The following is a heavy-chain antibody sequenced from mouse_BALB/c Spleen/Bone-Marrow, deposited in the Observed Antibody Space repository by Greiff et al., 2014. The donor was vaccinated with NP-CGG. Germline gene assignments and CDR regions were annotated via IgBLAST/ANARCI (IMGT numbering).Heavy chain of an antibody. Sequence: EVKLEESGAELVKPGASVELSCTASGFNIKDSYLHWVKQRPEQGLDWIGRIDPAKGNTNYDPKFQGKATITADTSSNTAYLQLSSLTSEDTAVYFCARNYPFAYWGQGTLVTVSA. J-gene: IGHJ3*01. CDR3: ARNYPFAY. V-gene: IGHV14-3*02. D-gene: IGHD2-1*01. CDR2: IDPAKGNT. CDR1: GFNIKDSY.